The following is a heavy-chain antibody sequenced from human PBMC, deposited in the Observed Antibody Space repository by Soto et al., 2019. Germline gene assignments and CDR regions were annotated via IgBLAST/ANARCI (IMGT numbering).Heavy chain of an antibody. CDR2: ISGSGGST. Sequence: EVQLLESGGGLVQPGGSLRLSCAASGFTFSSYAMTWVRQAPGRGLEWVSGISGSGGSTYYADSVKGRFTISRDNSKNTLYRQMNSLRAEDTAVYYCAKGGSRSWGRDYFGMDVWGQGTTVTVSS. J-gene: IGHJ6*02. V-gene: IGHV3-23*01. CDR1: GFTFSSYA. CDR3: AKGGSRSWGRDYFGMDV. D-gene: IGHD6-13*01.